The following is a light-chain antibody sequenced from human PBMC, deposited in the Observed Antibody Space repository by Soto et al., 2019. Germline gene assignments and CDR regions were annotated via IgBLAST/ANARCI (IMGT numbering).Light chain of an antibody. CDR2: EVR. V-gene: IGLV2-14*01. J-gene: IGLJ3*02. CDR1: SSDVGGYNY. Sequence: QSALTQPASVSGSPGQSITISCTGTSSDVGGYNYVSWYQHHPGKAPKLMIYEVRNRPSGVSNRFSGSKSGNTASLTISGLQAEDEADYYCSSYTGSSTPVFGGGTKLTVL. CDR3: SSYTGSSTPV.